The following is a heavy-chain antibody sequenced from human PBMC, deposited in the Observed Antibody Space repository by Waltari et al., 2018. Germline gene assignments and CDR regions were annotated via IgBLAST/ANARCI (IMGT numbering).Heavy chain of an antibody. J-gene: IGHJ4*02. CDR3: TKTVASEK. CDR2: ISAGGGST. V-gene: IGHV3-23*01. Sequence: EVLLLESGGGLVQPGGSLRLSCAASGFDFSSYAMSWVRQAPGKGLEWDSSISAGGGSTYYADSVKGRFTISRDNSKNTLFLQMNSLRADDSAVYYGTKTVASEKWGQGTLVTVSS. D-gene: IGHD4-4*01. CDR1: GFDFSSYA.